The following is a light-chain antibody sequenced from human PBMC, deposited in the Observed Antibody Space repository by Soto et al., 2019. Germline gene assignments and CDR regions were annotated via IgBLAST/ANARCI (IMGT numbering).Light chain of an antibody. J-gene: IGKJ1*01. CDR1: QRLSSSS. CDR2: GAS. V-gene: IGKV3-20*01. CDR3: QQYDSSPRT. Sequence: EIVLTQSPGTLPLSPGERATLSCRASQRLSSSSLAWYQQKPGQTPRLLIYGASSRATGIPDRFSGSGSGTDFTLTISRLEPEDFAVYYCQQYDSSPRTFGQGTKVDIK.